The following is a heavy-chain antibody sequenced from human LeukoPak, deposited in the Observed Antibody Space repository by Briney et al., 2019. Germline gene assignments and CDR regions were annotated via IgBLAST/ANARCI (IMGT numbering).Heavy chain of an antibody. CDR2: ISGSGGST. D-gene: IGHD3-3*01. V-gene: IGHV3-23*01. J-gene: IGHJ4*02. Sequence: GGSLRLSCAASGFTFSSYAMSWVRQAPGKGLEWVSAISGSGGSTYYADSVKGRFSISRDNSKNTLYLQMNSLRAEDTAVYYCAKDRSYDFWSGWFWAYWGQGTLVTVSS. CDR1: GFTFSSYA. CDR3: AKDRSYDFWSGWFWAY.